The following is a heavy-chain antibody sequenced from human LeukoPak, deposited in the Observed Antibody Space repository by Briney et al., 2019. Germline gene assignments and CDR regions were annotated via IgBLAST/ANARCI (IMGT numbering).Heavy chain of an antibody. CDR2: IYYSGST. CDR3: ARGPSEYYSYGKKADWYFDP. CDR1: GGSISSYY. J-gene: IGHJ2*01. D-gene: IGHD5-18*01. V-gene: IGHV4-59*01. Sequence: SETLSLTCTVSGGSISSYYWSWIRQPPGKGLEWIGYIYYSGSTNYNPSLKSRVTISVDTSKNQFSLKLSSVTAADTAVYYCARGPSEYYSYGKKADWYFDPWGRGTLVTVSS.